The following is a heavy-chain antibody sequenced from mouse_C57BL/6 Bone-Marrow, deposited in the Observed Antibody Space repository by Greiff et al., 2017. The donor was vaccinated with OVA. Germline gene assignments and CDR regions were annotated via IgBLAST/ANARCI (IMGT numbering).Heavy chain of an antibody. Sequence: VQLKQSGPELVKPGASVKLSCKASGYSFTDYNMNWVKQSNGKSLEWIGVINPNYGTTSYNQKFKGKATLTVDQSSSTAYMQLNSLTSEDSAVYYCARGGIYYGNYEAMDYWGQGTSVTVSS. CDR2: INPNYGTT. D-gene: IGHD2-1*01. V-gene: IGHV1-39*01. CDR3: ARGGIYYGNYEAMDY. J-gene: IGHJ4*01. CDR1: GYSFTDYN.